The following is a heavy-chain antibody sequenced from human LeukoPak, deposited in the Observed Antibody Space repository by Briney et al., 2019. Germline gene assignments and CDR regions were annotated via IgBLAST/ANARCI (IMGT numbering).Heavy chain of an antibody. CDR1: GGSFSGYY. Sequence: SETLSLTCAVYGGSFSGYYWSWIRQPPGKGLEWIGEINHSGSTNYNPSLKSRVTISVDTSKNQFSLKLSSVTAADTAVYYCARVYYWTGYYKGGYHYYYMDVWGKGTTVTVSS. V-gene: IGHV4-34*01. CDR2: INHSGST. CDR3: ARVYYWTGYYKGGYHYYYMDV. D-gene: IGHD3/OR15-3a*01. J-gene: IGHJ6*03.